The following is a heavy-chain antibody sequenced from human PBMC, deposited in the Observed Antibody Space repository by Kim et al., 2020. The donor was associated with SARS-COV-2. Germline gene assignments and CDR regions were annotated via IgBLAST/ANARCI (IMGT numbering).Heavy chain of an antibody. J-gene: IGHJ3*02. V-gene: IGHV4-39*07. D-gene: IGHD6-19*01. CDR3: ARTAGRQWLVYDAFDI. CDR1: GGSISSSSYY. CDR2: IYYSGST. Sequence: SETLSLTCTVSGGSISSSSYYWGWIRQPPGKGLEWIGSIYYSGSTYYNPSLKSRVTISVDTSKNQFSLKLSSVTAADTAVYYCARTAGRQWLVYDAFDIWGQGTMVTVSS.